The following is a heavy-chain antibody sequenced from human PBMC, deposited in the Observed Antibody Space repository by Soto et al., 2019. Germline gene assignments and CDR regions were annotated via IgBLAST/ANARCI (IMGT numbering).Heavy chain of an antibody. Sequence: VNVSCKXSGGTFSSYAISWVRQAPGQGLEWMGGIIPIFGTANYAQKFQGRVTITADKSTSTAYMELSSLRSEDTAVYYCARDNGITMVRGAAFDYWGQGTLVTVSS. CDR3: ARDNGITMVRGAAFDY. CDR2: IIPIFGTA. V-gene: IGHV1-69*06. D-gene: IGHD3-10*01. CDR1: GGTFSSYA. J-gene: IGHJ4*02.